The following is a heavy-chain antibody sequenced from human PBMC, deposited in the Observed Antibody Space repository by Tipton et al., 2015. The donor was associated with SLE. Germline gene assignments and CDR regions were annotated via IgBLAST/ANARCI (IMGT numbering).Heavy chain of an antibody. J-gene: IGHJ4*02. Sequence: PGLVKPSETLSLTCTVSGGSISSYYWSWIRQPPGKGLEWIGYIYYSGSTNYNPSLKSRVTISVDTSKNQFSLKLSSVTAADTAVYYCARRWYSSSWCDYWGQGTLVTVSS. CDR3: ARRWYSSSWCDY. CDR1: GGSISSYY. V-gene: IGHV4-59*08. D-gene: IGHD6-13*01. CDR2: IYYSGST.